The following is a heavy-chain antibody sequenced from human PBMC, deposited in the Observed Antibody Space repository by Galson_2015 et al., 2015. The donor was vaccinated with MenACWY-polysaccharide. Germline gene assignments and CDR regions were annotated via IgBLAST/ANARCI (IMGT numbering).Heavy chain of an antibody. V-gene: IGHV3-30*02. D-gene: IGHD6-13*01. CDR1: GFNFGGNG. J-gene: IGHJ4*02. CDR3: ARNPSRLDIAAASH. CDR2: IRNDGRK. Sequence: SLRLSCAGSGFNFGGNGLHWVRRAPGKGLEWVALIRNDGRKHYPDAVKGRFTISRDNSKNTLYLQMNSLRPEDTAVYYCARNPSRLDIAAASHWGQGALVSVSS.